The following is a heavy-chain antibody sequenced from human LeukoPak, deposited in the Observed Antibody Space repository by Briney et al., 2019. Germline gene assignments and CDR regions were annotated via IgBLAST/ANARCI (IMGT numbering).Heavy chain of an antibody. V-gene: IGHV3-7*01. Sequence: GGSLRLSCAASGFTLSSYWMSWVRQAPGKGLEWVANINQDGSEKSYVDSVKGRFTISRDNAKNSLFLQMNSLSAEDTAVYYCARINSSSSPHFDYWGQGTLVTVSS. CDR1: GFTLSSYW. CDR3: ARINSSSSPHFDY. J-gene: IGHJ4*02. CDR2: INQDGSEK. D-gene: IGHD6-6*01.